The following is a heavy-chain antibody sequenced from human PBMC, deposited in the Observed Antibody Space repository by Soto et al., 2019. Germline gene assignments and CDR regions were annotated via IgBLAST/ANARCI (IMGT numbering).Heavy chain of an antibody. V-gene: IGHV4-30-2*01. J-gene: IGHJ4*02. Sequence: SETLSLTCAVSGGSISSGGYSWSWFRQPPGKGLEWIGYIYHNRNTYYNPSLKSRVTISVDRSKNQFSLKLSSVTAADTAMYYCARGRASRGYDSDWGQGTQVTVSS. D-gene: IGHD3-22*01. CDR2: IYHNRNT. CDR1: GGSISSGGYS. CDR3: ARGRASRGYDSD.